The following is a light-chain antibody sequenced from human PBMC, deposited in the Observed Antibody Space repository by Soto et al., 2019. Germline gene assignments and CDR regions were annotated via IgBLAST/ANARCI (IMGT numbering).Light chain of an antibody. J-gene: IGKJ1*01. Sequence: EIVMTQSPATLSVSPGERATLSCRASQSVSSNLAWYQQKPDQAPRLLIYGASTRATGIPVRFSGSGSGTEFTFTISSLQSEDFAVYYCQQYNNWPPWTFGQGTKVEIK. CDR3: QQYNNWPPWT. V-gene: IGKV3-15*01. CDR2: GAS. CDR1: QSVSSN.